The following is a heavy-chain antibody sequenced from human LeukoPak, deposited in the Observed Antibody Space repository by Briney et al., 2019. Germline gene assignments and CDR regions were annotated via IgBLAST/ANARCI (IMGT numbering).Heavy chain of an antibody. CDR1: GFTFSSYG. V-gene: IGHV3-30*18. D-gene: IGHD3-3*01. CDR3: AKDRAWLRFWEYYYGMDV. CDR2: ISYDGSNK. J-gene: IGHJ6*02. Sequence: PGGSLRLSCAASGFTFSSYGMHWARQAPGKGLEWVAVISYDGSNKYYADSVKGRFTISRDNSKNTLYLQMNSLRAEDTAVYYCAKDRAWLRFWEYYYGMDVWGQGTTVTVSS.